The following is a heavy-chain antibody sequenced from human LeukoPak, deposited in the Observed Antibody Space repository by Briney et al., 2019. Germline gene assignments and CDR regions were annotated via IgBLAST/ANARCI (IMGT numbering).Heavy chain of an antibody. D-gene: IGHD3-3*01. CDR1: GYTFTSYD. CDR3: ARGRLYDFWSGYYRATWFDP. CDR2: MNPNSGNT. Sequence: GASVKVSCKASGYTFTSYDINWVRQATGQGLEWMGWMNPNSGNTGYAQRFQGRVTITRNTSISTAYMELSSLRSEDTAVYYCARGRLYDFWSGYYRATWFDPWGQGTLVTVSS. J-gene: IGHJ5*02. V-gene: IGHV1-8*03.